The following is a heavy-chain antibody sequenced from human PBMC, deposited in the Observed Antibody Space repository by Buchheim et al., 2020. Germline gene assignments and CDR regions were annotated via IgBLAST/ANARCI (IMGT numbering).Heavy chain of an antibody. V-gene: IGHV4-34*01. D-gene: IGHD6-6*01. Sequence: QVQLQQWGAGLLKPSETLSLTCAVYGGSFSGYYWSWIRQPPGKGLEWIGEINHSGSTNYNPSLKSRVTISVDTSKNQFSLKLSSVTAADTAVYYCARGGIAARRVGTADYWGQGTL. CDR1: GGSFSGYY. CDR3: ARGGIAARRVGTADY. CDR2: INHSGST. J-gene: IGHJ4*02.